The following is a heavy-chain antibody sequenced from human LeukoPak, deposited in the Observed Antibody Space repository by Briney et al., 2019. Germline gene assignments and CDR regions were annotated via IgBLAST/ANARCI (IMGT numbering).Heavy chain of an antibody. Sequence: PGGSLRLSCAASGFTFSSNAMHWVRQAPGKGLEWVAVISYDGNNKYYADSVKGRFTISRDNSKNTLYLQMNSLRAEDTAVYYCARDHKQFGEFDYWGQGTLVTVSS. CDR1: GFTFSSNA. CDR2: ISYDGNNK. J-gene: IGHJ4*02. V-gene: IGHV3-30-3*01. D-gene: IGHD3-10*01. CDR3: ARDHKQFGEFDY.